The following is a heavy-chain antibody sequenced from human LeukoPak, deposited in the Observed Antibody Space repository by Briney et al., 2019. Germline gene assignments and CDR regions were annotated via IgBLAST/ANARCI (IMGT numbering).Heavy chain of an antibody. J-gene: IGHJ4*02. Sequence: ASVKVSCKASGYTFTSYGISWVRQAPGQGLEWMGWISAYNGNTNYAQKLQGRVTMTTDTSTSTAYVELRSLRSDDTAVYYCARDPTEDYGDYADDYWGQGTLVTVSS. CDR2: ISAYNGNT. D-gene: IGHD4-17*01. CDR3: ARDPTEDYGDYADDY. CDR1: GYTFTSYG. V-gene: IGHV1-18*01.